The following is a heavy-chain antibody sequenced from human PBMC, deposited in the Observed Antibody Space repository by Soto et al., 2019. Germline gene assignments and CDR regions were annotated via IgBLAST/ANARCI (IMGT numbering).Heavy chain of an antibody. Sequence: QVQLVQSGAEVKKPGSSVKVSCKASGGTFSSYAISWVRQAPGQGLEWMGGIIPIFGTANYAQKFQGRVTITADKSTSTAYMELSSLRSEDTAVYYCATHCSGGSCYSWGPGPFGYWGQGTLVTVSS. CDR3: ATHCSGGSCYSWGPGPFGY. V-gene: IGHV1-69*06. D-gene: IGHD2-15*01. CDR1: GGTFSSYA. CDR2: IIPIFGTA. J-gene: IGHJ4*02.